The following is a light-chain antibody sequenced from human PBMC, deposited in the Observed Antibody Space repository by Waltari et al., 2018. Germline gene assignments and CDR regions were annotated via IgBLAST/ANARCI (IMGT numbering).Light chain of an antibody. CDR2: GAS. CDR1: QSVSSN. Sequence: EIVMTQSPATLSVSPGERATLSCRASQSVSSNLAWYQQKPGQAPRLLRFGASTRATGIPARCSGSGSGTEFTLTISSLQSEDFAVYYCQQYNNWPRPFGPGTKVDIK. V-gene: IGKV3-15*01. CDR3: QQYNNWPRP. J-gene: IGKJ3*01.